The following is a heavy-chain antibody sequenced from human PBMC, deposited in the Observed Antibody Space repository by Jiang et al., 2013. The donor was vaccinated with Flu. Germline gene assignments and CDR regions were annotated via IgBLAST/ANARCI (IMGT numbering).Heavy chain of an antibody. Sequence: PGSSVKVSCKASGGTFSSYAISWVRQAPGQGLEWMGRIIPILGIANYAQKFQGRVTITADKSTSTAYMELSSLRSEDTAVYYCARVGATSSGYYYYYGMDVWGKGTTVTVSS. V-gene: IGHV1-69*04. CDR1: GGTFSSYA. CDR2: IIPILGIA. D-gene: IGHD1-26*01. CDR3: ARVGATSSGYYYYYGMDV. J-gene: IGHJ6*04.